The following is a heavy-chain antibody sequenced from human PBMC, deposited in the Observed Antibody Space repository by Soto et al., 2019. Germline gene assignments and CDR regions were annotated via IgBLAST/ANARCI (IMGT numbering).Heavy chain of an antibody. J-gene: IGHJ4*02. Sequence: GGSLRLSGAASVFTFSSYGMHWVRQAPGKGLEWVAFIWHDGGNKFYAESVKGRFTISRDNSKNTLYLQMTSLSAEDTAMYYCARDGDVNTGFGKDYWGQGTLVTVSS. CDR2: IWHDGGNK. V-gene: IGHV3-33*01. D-gene: IGHD3-16*01. CDR3: ARDGDVNTGFGKDY. CDR1: VFTFSSYG.